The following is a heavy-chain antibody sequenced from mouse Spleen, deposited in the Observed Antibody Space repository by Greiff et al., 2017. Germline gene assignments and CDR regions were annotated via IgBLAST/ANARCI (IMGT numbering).Heavy chain of an antibody. CDR2: ISSGGGNT. CDR3: ARQDYDGSFFDY. D-gene: IGHD1-1*01. V-gene: IGHV5-9*04. Sequence: VQLKESGGGLVKPGGSLKLSCAASGFTFSSYTMSWVRQTPAKRLEWVATISSGGGNTYYPDSVKGRFTISRDNARNTLYLQMSSLRSEDTAMYYCARQDYDGSFFDYWGQGTTLTVSS. CDR1: GFTFSSYT. J-gene: IGHJ2*01.